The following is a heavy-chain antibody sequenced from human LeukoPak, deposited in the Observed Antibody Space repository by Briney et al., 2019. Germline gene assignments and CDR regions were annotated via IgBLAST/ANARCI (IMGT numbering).Heavy chain of an antibody. D-gene: IGHD3-22*01. CDR1: GSTFSSYS. J-gene: IGHJ3*02. CDR2: ISGSGGST. Sequence: GGSLRLSCAASGSTFSSYSMNWVRQAPGKGLEWVSAISGSGGSTYSADSVKGRFTISRNNSKNTLYLQMNSRRVEDTAVYYCAKSWNYYDSSGDNAFDIWGQGTMVTVSS. CDR3: AKSWNYYDSSGDNAFDI. V-gene: IGHV3-23*01.